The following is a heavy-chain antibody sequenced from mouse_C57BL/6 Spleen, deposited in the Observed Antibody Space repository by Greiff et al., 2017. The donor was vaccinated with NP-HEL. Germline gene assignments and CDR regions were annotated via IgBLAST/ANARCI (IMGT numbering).Heavy chain of an antibody. J-gene: IGHJ2*01. CDR2: IRNKANGYTT. D-gene: IGHD1-1*01. V-gene: IGHV7-3*01. Sequence: DVMLVESGGGLVQPGGSLSLSCAASGFTFTDYYMSWVRQPPGKALEWLGFIRNKANGYTTEYSASVKGRFTISRDNSQSILYLQMNALRAEDSATYYCARGTTVVAYYFDYWGQGTTLTVSS. CDR3: ARGTTVVAYYFDY. CDR1: GFTFTDYY.